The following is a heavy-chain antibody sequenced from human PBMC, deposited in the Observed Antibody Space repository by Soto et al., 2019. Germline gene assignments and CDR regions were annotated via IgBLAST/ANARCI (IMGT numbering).Heavy chain of an antibody. D-gene: IGHD2-15*01. CDR1: GGSFSGYY. Sequence: SETLSLTCAVYGGSFSGYYWSWIRQSPGKGLEWLGQISHSGSTNYSPSLKSRATKSVDTSKNHFSLKLSSVTAADTAVYYCARDPQRCSGGSCYLDPWGQGTLVTVSS. CDR3: ARDPQRCSGGSCYLDP. J-gene: IGHJ5*02. CDR2: ISHSGST. V-gene: IGHV4-34*01.